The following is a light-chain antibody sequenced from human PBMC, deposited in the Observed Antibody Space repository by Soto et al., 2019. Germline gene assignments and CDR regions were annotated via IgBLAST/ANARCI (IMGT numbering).Light chain of an antibody. V-gene: IGKV1-39*01. Sequence: DTQMTQSPFSLSASVGDRVTITCRASQSISTQLNWYQQKLGKAPKLLIYAASNLQSGVPSRFSGSGSGTDVTLTISSLQLEDFATYYCHQTASNPWTFGQGTKVEI. CDR1: QSISTQ. CDR2: AAS. CDR3: HQTASNPWT. J-gene: IGKJ1*01.